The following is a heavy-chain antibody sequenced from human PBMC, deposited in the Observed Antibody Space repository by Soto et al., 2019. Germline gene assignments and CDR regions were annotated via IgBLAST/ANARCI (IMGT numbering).Heavy chain of an antibody. CDR2: ISSSGSTI. J-gene: IGHJ6*03. D-gene: IGHD2-15*01. CDR1: GFTFSDYY. Sequence: GVLRLSCAASGFTFSDYYMSLIRQAPGKGLEWVSYISSSGSTIYYADSVKGRFTISRDNAKNSLYLQMNSLRAEDTAVYYCARGACRGGSCYSGPYYYCYMDVWGKGTTVTVSS. CDR3: ARGACRGGSCYSGPYYYCYMDV. V-gene: IGHV3-11*01.